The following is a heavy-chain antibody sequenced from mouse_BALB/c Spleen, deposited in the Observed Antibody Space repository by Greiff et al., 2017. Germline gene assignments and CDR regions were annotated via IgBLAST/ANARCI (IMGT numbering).Heavy chain of an antibody. D-gene: IGHD1-1*01. V-gene: IGHV1-18*01. CDR2: INPYNGGT. Sequence: EVKLQESGPELVKPGASMKISCKASGYSFTGYTMNWVKQSHGKNLEWIGLINPYNGGTSYNQKFKGKATLTVDKSSSTAYMELLSLTSEDSAVYYCARSITTVVEGYAMDYWGQGTSVTVSS. CDR3: ARSITTVVEGYAMDY. J-gene: IGHJ4*01. CDR1: GYSFTGYT.